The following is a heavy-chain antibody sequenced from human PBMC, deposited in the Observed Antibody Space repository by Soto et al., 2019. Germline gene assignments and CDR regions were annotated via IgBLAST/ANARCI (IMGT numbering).Heavy chain of an antibody. V-gene: IGHV1-18*04. Sequence: QVQLVQSGAEVKKPGASVQVSCKASGYTFTSYGISWLRQAPGQGLEWMGWISAYNGNTNYAQKLKGRVTMTTDTSTSTAHMELRSLRSDDTAVYYCARDEESSLYSYYYGMDVWGQGTTVPVSS. CDR2: ISAYNGNT. CDR1: GYTFTSYG. CDR3: ARDEESSLYSYYYGMDV. D-gene: IGHD6-13*01. J-gene: IGHJ6*02.